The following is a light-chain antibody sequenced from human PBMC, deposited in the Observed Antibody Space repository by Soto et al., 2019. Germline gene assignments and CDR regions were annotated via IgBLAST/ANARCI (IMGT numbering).Light chain of an antibody. J-gene: IGKJ4*01. CDR2: AAS. Sequence: DIKTTQSPSSLSACVGDRVSITCRAGQYIGRYLNWYQQKPGKAPKLLIYAASSLHSGVPSRFSGSGSGTDFTLTISSLQPEDFATYSCQQTYRTPLTFGGGTKVDI. CDR3: QQTYRTPLT. CDR1: QYIGRY. V-gene: IGKV1-39*01.